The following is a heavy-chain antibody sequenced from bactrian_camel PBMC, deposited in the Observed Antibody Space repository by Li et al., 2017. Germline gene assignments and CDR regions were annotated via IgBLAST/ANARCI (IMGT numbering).Heavy chain of an antibody. CDR1: GFTFSSYV. J-gene: IGHJ7*01. V-gene: IGHV3S40*01. Sequence: QLVESGGGSVQSGGSLRLSCAASGFTFSSYVMNWVRQTPGKGLEWVSSINNGGGSTYYADSVKGRFTISRDNAKNTLYLQLHSLKTEDTAMYYCTKEGQGYLPHFYGMDYWGKGTQVTVS. D-gene: IGHD5*01. CDR2: INNGGGST.